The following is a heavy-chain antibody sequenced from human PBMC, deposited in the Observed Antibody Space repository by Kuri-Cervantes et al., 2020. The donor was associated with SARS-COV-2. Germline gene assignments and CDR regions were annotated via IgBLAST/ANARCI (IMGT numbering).Heavy chain of an antibody. CDR3: ARDPRYLARGGGFDY. J-gene: IGHJ4*02. Sequence: SETLSLTCAVYGGSFSGYYWSWIRQPPGKGLEWIGEINHSGSTNYNPSPKSRVTISVDTSKNQFSLKLSSVTAADTAVYYCARDPRYLARGGGFDYWGQGTLVTVSS. V-gene: IGHV4-34*01. CDR1: GGSFSGYY. CDR2: INHSGST. D-gene: IGHD1-14*01.